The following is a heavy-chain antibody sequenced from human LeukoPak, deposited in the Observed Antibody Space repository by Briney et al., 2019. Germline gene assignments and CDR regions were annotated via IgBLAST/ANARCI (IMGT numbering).Heavy chain of an antibody. V-gene: IGHV4-38-2*01. J-gene: IGHJ4*02. D-gene: IGHD6-19*01. CDR3: ARRGSAGWYADF. CDR1: GYSISSDYY. Sequence: PSETLSLTCAVSGYSISSDYYWGWIRQSPGKGLEGIGTMLHSGSTYYNPSLMSRVTISVDKSKNQFSLKPNSVTAADTAVYFCARRGSAGWYADFWGQGTLVTVSS. CDR2: MLHSGST.